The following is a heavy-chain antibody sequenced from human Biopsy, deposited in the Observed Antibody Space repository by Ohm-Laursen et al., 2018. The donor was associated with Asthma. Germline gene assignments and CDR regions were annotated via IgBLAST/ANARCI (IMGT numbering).Heavy chain of an antibody. J-gene: IGHJ4*02. Sequence: SLRLSCSASGFAVSSDHMFWVRQAPGKGLEWVSVINSGGTSQNPDSVRSRFTISRDYYENTLYLQMHSLRAEDAAVYYCARGDSSNWSHYYFDYWGQGTLVTVSS. CDR3: ARGDSSNWSHYYFDY. V-gene: IGHV3-53*01. D-gene: IGHD3-22*01. CDR1: GFAVSSDH. CDR2: INSGGTS.